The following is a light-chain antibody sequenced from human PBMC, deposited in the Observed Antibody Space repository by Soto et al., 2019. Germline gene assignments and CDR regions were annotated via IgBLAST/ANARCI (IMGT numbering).Light chain of an antibody. Sequence: DIQMTQSPSTLSASVGDRVTITCRASQSISSWLAWYQHKPGKAPKLLIYKASILESGVPSRFSGSGSGTEFTLAISSLQADDFATYYCQQYKSYSLTFGGGTKVEIK. V-gene: IGKV1-5*03. CDR3: QQYKSYSLT. J-gene: IGKJ4*01. CDR2: KAS. CDR1: QSISSW.